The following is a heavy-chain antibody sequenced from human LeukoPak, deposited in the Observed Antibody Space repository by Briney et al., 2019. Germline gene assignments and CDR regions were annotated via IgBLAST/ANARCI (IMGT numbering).Heavy chain of an antibody. CDR2: IYYSGST. D-gene: IGHD3-10*01. Sequence: PSETLSLTCTVSGGSISSYYWSWLRQPPGKGLEWIGYIYYSGSTNYNPSLKSRVTISVDTSKNQFSLKLSSVTAADTAVYYCARGWSCYYYYYGMDVWGQGTTVTGSS. J-gene: IGHJ6*02. CDR1: GGSISSYY. CDR3: ARGWSCYYYYYGMDV. V-gene: IGHV4-59*01.